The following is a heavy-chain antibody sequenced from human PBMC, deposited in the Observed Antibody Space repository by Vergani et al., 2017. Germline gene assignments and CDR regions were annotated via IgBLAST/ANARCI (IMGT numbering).Heavy chain of an antibody. CDR1: GFTFSSYW. J-gene: IGHJ6*02. CDR2: IKQDGSEK. CDR3: ARDRSSADRRFGEYYYGMDV. V-gene: IGHV3-7*01. Sequence: EVQLVESGGGLVQPGGSLRLSCAASGFTFSSYWMSWVRQAPGKGLEWVANIKQDGSEKYYVDAVKGRFTISRDNAKNSLYLQMNSLRAEDTAVYYCARDRSSADRRFGEYYYGMDVWGQGTTVTVSS. D-gene: IGHD3-10*01.